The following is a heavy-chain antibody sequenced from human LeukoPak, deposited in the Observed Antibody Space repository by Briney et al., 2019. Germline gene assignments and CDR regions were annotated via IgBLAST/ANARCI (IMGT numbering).Heavy chain of an antibody. J-gene: IGHJ4*02. V-gene: IGHV5-51*01. Sequence: GESLKISCKGSGYSFTSYWIGWVRQMPGRGLEWMGIIYPGDSDTRYSPSFQGQVTISADKSISTAYLQWSSLKASDTAMYYCASSYCSSTSCPQTLLYWGQGTLVTVSS. D-gene: IGHD2-2*01. CDR3: ASSYCSSTSCPQTLLY. CDR1: GYSFTSYW. CDR2: IYPGDSDT.